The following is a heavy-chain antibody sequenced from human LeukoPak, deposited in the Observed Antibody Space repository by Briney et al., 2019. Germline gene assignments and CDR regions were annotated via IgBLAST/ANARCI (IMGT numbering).Heavy chain of an antibody. V-gene: IGHV3-23*01. CDR2: ISGSGGST. CDR1: GFTFSSYA. Sequence: GGSLRLSCAASGFTFSSYAMSWVRQAPGKGLEWVSAISGSGGSTYYADSVKGRFTISRDNSKNTLYLQMNSLRAEDTAVYYCAKDRPYYYDSRVGPLPPYDAFDIWGQGTMVTVSS. J-gene: IGHJ3*02. D-gene: IGHD3-22*01. CDR3: AKDRPYYYDSRVGPLPPYDAFDI.